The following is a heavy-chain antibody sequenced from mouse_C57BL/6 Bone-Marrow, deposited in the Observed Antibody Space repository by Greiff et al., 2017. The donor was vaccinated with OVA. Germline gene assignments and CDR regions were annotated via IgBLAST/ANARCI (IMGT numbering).Heavy chain of an antibody. Sequence: QVQLQQPGAELVRPGASVTLSCKASGYTFTDYEMHWVKQTPVPGLDWIGAIAPETGGTAYTQKFKGKAILTADKSSSTAYMELRGLTSEDSAVYYCTRSYSNNYAMDYWGQGTSVTVSS. CDR2: IAPETGGT. CDR3: TRSYSNNYAMDY. D-gene: IGHD2-5*01. J-gene: IGHJ4*01. CDR1: GYTFTDYE. V-gene: IGHV1-15*01.